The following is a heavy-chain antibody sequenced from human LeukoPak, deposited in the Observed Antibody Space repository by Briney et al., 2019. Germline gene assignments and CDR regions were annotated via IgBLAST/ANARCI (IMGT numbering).Heavy chain of an antibody. CDR1: GGTFSSYA. V-gene: IGHV1-69*06. J-gene: IGHJ4*02. CDR3: ARAGSVAGPFDY. CDR2: IIPIFGTA. Sequence: ASVKVSCKASGGTFSSYAISWVRQAPGQGLEWMGGIIPIFGTANYAQKFQGRVTITADKSTSTAYMELSSLRSEDTAVYYCARAGSVAGPFDYWGQGTLVTVSS. D-gene: IGHD6-19*01.